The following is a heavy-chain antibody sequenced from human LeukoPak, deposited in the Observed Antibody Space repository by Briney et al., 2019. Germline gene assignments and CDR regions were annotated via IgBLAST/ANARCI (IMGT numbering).Heavy chain of an antibody. J-gene: IGHJ4*02. CDR1: GFTFSSYA. Sequence: PGGSLRLSCAASGFTFSSYAMHWVRQAPGKGLEWVAVISYDGSNKYYADSVKGRFTISSDNSKNTLYLQMNSLRAEDTAVYYCARGGIVGATKGGYFDYWGQGTLVTVSS. V-gene: IGHV3-30-3*01. CDR3: ARGGIVGATKGGYFDY. CDR2: ISYDGSNK. D-gene: IGHD1-26*01.